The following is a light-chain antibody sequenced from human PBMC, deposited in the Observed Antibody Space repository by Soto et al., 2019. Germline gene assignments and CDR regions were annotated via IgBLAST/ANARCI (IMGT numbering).Light chain of an antibody. J-gene: IGKJ1*01. Sequence: EIVLTQSPGTLSLAPGDRATLSCRASQSVGSDLAWYQQKPGQAPRLVIYDIFTRATGVPTRISGSGSGTEFTLTISSLQPDDFATYYCQQYNSYQWTFGQGTKVDIK. V-gene: IGKV3D-15*01. CDR2: DIF. CDR3: QQYNSYQWT. CDR1: QSVGSD.